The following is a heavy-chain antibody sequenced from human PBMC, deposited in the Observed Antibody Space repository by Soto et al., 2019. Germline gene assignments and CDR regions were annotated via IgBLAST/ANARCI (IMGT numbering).Heavy chain of an antibody. Sequence: SETLSLTCTVSGGSISSGDYYWSWIRQPPGKGLEWIGYIYYSGSTYYNPSLKSRVTISVDTSKNQFSLKLSSVTAADTAVYYCARGRSGSGYSSWGQGTLVTVSS. D-gene: IGHD3-22*01. J-gene: IGHJ5*02. CDR3: ARGRSGSGYSS. CDR1: GGSISSGDYY. CDR2: IYYSGST. V-gene: IGHV4-30-4*01.